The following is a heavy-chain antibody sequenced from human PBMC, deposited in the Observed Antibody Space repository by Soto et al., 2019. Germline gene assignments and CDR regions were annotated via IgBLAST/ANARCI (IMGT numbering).Heavy chain of an antibody. CDR2: IIPIFGTA. Sequence: SVKVSCKASGGTFSSYAISWVRQAPGQGLEWMGGIIPIFGTANYAQKFQGRVTITADESTSTAYMELSSLRSEDTAVYHCARAKSSSGCLDYWGQGTLVTVSS. D-gene: IGHD6-19*01. J-gene: IGHJ4*02. CDR3: ARAKSSSGCLDY. CDR1: GGTFSSYA. V-gene: IGHV1-69*13.